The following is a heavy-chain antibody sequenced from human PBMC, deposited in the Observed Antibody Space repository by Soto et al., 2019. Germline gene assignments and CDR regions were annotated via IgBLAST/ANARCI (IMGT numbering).Heavy chain of an antibody. CDR3: AKAPGYCISTSCYASLDH. D-gene: IGHD2-2*01. CDR2: ISGNSGTT. Sequence: GGSLRLSCAASGFTFSSYAMSWVRQAPGKGLEWVSAISGNSGTTYYADSVKGRFAISRDNSKNTLFLEMNSLRAEDTAVYYCAKAPGYCISTSCYASLDHWGQGTLVTVSS. J-gene: IGHJ4*02. CDR1: GFTFSSYA. V-gene: IGHV3-23*01.